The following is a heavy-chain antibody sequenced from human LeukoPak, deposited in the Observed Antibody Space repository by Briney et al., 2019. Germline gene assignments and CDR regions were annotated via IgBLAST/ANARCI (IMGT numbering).Heavy chain of an antibody. CDR1: GFTFSKNG. CDR3: AKYYNDSSGYFYYFDY. D-gene: IGHD3-22*01. V-gene: IGHV3-23*01. Sequence: GGSLRLSCAASGFTFSKNGMSWVCQAPGKGLEWVSASRGSGGDTYYADSVKGRFTISRDNSKNMLYLQMNSLRAEDTVVYYCAKYYNDSSGYFYYFDYWGQGTLVTVSS. CDR2: SRGSGGDT. J-gene: IGHJ4*02.